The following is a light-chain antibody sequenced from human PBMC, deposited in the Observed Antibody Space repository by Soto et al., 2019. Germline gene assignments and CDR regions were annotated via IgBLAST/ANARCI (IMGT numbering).Light chain of an antibody. V-gene: IGKV1-5*03. Sequence: DIQMTQSPSTLSASVGDRVTITCRASQSISTWLAWYQQEPGKDPKLLIHKASSLQSGVPSRFSGSGSGTDFTLPISSLHPDDFETYYCQQYNSYSPTFGQGNRVEIK. CDR2: KAS. J-gene: IGKJ1*01. CDR3: QQYNSYSPT. CDR1: QSISTW.